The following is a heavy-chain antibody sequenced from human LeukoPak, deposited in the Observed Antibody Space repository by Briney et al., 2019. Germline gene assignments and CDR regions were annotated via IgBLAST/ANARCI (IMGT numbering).Heavy chain of an antibody. CDR1: GFTFSSYA. CDR2: ISGSGGST. Sequence: GGSLRLSCAASGFTFSSYAMSWVRQAPGKGLEWVPAISGSGGSTYYADSVKGRFTISRDNSKNTLYLQMNSLRAEDTAVYYCAKDRDDILTGYYYDYWGQGTLVTVSS. V-gene: IGHV3-23*01. CDR3: AKDRDDILTGYYYDY. D-gene: IGHD3-9*01. J-gene: IGHJ4*02.